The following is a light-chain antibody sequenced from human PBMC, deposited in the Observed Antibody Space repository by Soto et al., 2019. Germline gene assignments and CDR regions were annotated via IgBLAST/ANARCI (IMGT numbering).Light chain of an antibody. Sequence: QSVLTQPPSASGSPGQSVTISCTGTSSDVGDYNYVSWYQQHPGKAPKLMIYAVTKRPSGVPDRFSGSKSGNTASLTVSGLQAEDEAFYYCSSYAGSNILLFGGGTKLTVL. CDR2: AVT. CDR3: SSYAGSNILL. V-gene: IGLV2-8*01. CDR1: SSDVGDYNY. J-gene: IGLJ2*01.